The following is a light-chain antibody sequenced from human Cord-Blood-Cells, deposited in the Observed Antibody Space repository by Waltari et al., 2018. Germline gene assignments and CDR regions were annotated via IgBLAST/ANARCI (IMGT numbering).Light chain of an antibody. Sequence: DIQVTPCPSPRSPSVGSRVPITCRASQSISSYLNWYQQKPGKAPKLLIYAASSLQSGVPSRFSGSGSWTDFTLTISSLQPEDFATYYCQQSYSTPRTFGQGTKVEIK. CDR1: QSISSY. J-gene: IGKJ1*01. CDR2: AAS. V-gene: IGKV1-39*01. CDR3: QQSYSTPRT.